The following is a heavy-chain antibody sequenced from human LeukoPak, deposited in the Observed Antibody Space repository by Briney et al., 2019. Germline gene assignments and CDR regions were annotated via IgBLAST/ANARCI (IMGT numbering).Heavy chain of an antibody. D-gene: IGHD3-22*01. CDR2: IYYSGST. CDR1: GGSISSSSYY. J-gene: IGHJ4*02. V-gene: IGHV4-39*01. Sequence: SETLSLTRTVSGGSISSSSYYWGWIRQPPGKGLEWIGSIYYSGSTYYNPSLKSRVTISVDTSKNQFSLKLSSVTAADTAVYYCADSSGYYYAAFDYWGQGTLVTVSS. CDR3: ADSSGYYYAAFDY.